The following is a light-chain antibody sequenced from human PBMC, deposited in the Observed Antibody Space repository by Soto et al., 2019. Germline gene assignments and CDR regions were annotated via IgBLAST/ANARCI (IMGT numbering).Light chain of an antibody. V-gene: IGLV2-14*03. J-gene: IGLJ2*01. CDR1: DSDVGGYDY. Sequence: QSALTQPASVSGSPGQSITISCTGTDSDVGGYDYVSWYQQYPGTVPKLIIYDVRDRSSGVSYRFSGSKSGNTASLSISGLQAEDEADYYCTSYSGFKSLLVGGGTKLTVL. CDR2: DVR. CDR3: TSYSGFKSLL.